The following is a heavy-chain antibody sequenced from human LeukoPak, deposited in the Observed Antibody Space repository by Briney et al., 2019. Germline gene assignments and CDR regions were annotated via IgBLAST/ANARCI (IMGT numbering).Heavy chain of an antibody. CDR2: IKPSGGST. CDR1: GYSFTNYY. Sequence: ASVKVSCKASGYSFTNYYMYWVRQALGQGLEWMGVIKPSGGSTSYAQKFQGRVILTRDTSTSAVYMELSSLRSEDTAEYYCARGRGYYNTTSSYYTYYFDYWGQGTLVTVSS. D-gene: IGHD3-22*01. V-gene: IGHV1-46*01. J-gene: IGHJ4*02. CDR3: ARGRGYYNTTSSYYTYYFDY.